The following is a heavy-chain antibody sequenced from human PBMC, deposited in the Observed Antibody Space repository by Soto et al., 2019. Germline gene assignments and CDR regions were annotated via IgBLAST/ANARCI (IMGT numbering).Heavy chain of an antibody. CDR1: GYTFTSYD. V-gene: IGHV1-8*01. J-gene: IGHJ6*03. CDR3: ARSTSCCLFPYYYYYYMDV. Sequence: ASVKVSCKASGYTFTSYDINWVRQATGQGLEWMGWMNPNSGNTGYAQKFQGRVTMTRNTSISTAYMELSSLRSEDTAVYYCARSTSCCLFPYYYYYYMDVWGKGTTVTVSS. CDR2: MNPNSGNT. D-gene: IGHD2-2*01.